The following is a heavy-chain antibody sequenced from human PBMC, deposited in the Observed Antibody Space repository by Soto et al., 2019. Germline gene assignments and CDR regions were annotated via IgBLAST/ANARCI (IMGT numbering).Heavy chain of an antibody. CDR2: IFPSDSDT. CDR1: YW. J-gene: IGHJ5*02. CDR3: ARKDKSGYFNWFDP. V-gene: IGHV5-51*01. Sequence: YWIAWVRQMPGKGLEWMGIIFPSDSDTRYSPSFQGQVTISADRSTSTVFLQWASLKASDTAVYFCARKDKSGYFNWFDPWGQGTLVTVSS. D-gene: IGHD3-22*01.